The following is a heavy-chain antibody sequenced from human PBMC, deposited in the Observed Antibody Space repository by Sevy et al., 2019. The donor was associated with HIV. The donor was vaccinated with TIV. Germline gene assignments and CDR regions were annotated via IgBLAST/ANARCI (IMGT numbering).Heavy chain of an antibody. CDR3: ATVRTQMVYASTLNWFDP. CDR1: GYTLTELS. CDR2: FDPEDGET. Sequence: ASVKVSCKVSGYTLTELSMHWVRQAPGKGLEWMGGFDPEDGETIYAQKFQGRVTMTEDTSTDTAYIELSSLRSEDTAVYYCATVRTQMVYASTLNWFDPWGQGTLVTVSS. V-gene: IGHV1-24*01. D-gene: IGHD2-8*01. J-gene: IGHJ5*02.